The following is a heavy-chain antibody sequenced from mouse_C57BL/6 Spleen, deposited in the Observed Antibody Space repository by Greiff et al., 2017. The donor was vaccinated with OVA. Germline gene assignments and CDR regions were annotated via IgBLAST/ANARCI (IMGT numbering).Heavy chain of an antibody. V-gene: IGHV2-9*01. D-gene: IGHD1-1*01. CDR2: IWGGGST. CDR3: ANHGLLDYGSSYCAMDY. Sequence: VQGVESGPGLVAPSQSLSITCTVSGFSLTSYGVDWVRQPPGKGLEWLGVIWGGGSTNYNSALMYRRSISKDNSKSPVFFKMNSLHTDDTAMYYCANHGLLDYGSSYCAMDYWGQGTSVTVSS. CDR1: GFSLTSYG. J-gene: IGHJ4*01.